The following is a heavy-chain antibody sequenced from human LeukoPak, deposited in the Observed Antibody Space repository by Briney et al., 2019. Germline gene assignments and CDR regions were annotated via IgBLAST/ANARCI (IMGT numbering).Heavy chain of an antibody. V-gene: IGHV4-4*09. D-gene: IGHD3-22*01. CDR2: IYTSGST. Sequence: SETLSLTCTVSGGSISSYYWGWIRQPPGKGLEWIGYIYTSGSTNYNPSLKSRVTISVDTSKNQFSLKLISVTAADTAVYYCARHSRHYYDSSGYYYDYWGQGTLVTVSS. CDR3: ARHSRHYYDSSGYYYDY. CDR1: GGSISSYY. J-gene: IGHJ4*02.